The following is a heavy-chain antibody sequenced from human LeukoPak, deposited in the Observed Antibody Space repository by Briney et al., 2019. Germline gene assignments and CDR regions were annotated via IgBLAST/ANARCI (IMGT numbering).Heavy chain of an antibody. Sequence: QPGGSLRLSCAASGFTFDDYAMHWVRQAPGKGLEWVSGISWNSGSIGYADSVKGRFTISRDNAKNSLYLQMNSLRAEDTALYYCAKGIGWLVRGEDAFDIWGQGTMVTVSS. CDR2: ISWNSGSI. V-gene: IGHV3-9*01. D-gene: IGHD6-19*01. J-gene: IGHJ3*02. CDR3: AKGIGWLVRGEDAFDI. CDR1: GFTFDDYA.